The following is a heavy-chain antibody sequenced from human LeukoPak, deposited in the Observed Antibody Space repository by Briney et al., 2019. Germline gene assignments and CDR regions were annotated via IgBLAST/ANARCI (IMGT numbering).Heavy chain of an antibody. J-gene: IGHJ4*02. CDR1: GFTFSSSA. V-gene: IGHV3-15*01. Sequence: PGGSLRLSCAASGFTFSSSAMTWVRQAPGKGLEWVGRIKRKTDGGTTDYAAPVKGRFTISRDDSKNTLYLQMNSLKTEDTAVYYCTSTLAAWGQGTLVTVSS. CDR2: IKRKTDGGTT. CDR3: TSTLAA. D-gene: IGHD6-25*01.